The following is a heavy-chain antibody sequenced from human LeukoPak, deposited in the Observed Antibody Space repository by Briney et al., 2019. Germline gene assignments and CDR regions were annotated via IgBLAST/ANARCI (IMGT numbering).Heavy chain of an antibody. CDR1: GGSISSNTYY. CDR2: FDYSGST. J-gene: IGHJ4*02. CDR3: ARHLGGSYYSPFDY. D-gene: IGHD2-15*01. V-gene: IGHV4-39*01. Sequence: SETLSLTCAVSGGSISSNTYYWGWIRQPPGKGLVWLGSFDYSGSTYYNPSLQSRVTIFEDTSKNQFSLKLTSVTAADTAVYYCARHLGGSYYSPFDYWGRGTLVTVSS.